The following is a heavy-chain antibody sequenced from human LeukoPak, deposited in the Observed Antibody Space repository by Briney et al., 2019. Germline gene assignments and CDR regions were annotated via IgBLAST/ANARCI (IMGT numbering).Heavy chain of an antibody. CDR1: RGSISGSIRRYY. D-gene: IGHD5-12*01. V-gene: IGHV4-4*09. J-gene: IGHJ4*02. CDR2: ISSSGSV. CDR3: ARIPLGYSGAYYFDY. Sequence: SETLSLTCTAPRGSISGSIRRYYWSWLRQPPGKGLEWIGYISSSGSVNDNPSLRSRVTISVDTSKNQFFLSLSSVSAADTAVYYCARIPLGYSGAYYFDYWGQGTLVTVSP.